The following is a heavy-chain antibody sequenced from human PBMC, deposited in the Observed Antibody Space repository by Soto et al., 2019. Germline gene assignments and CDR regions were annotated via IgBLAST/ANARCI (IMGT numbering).Heavy chain of an antibody. CDR2: ISDSGTTK. J-gene: IGHJ1*01. Sequence: QVQLVESGGGLVKPGGSLRLSCAASGFTFSDYYMSWIRQAPGKGLEWISHISDSGTTKHYADSVKGRFTISRDNATHSLYQQMSIRRADDTAVYYCPRDSSSSGQLAYWGQGPLITVSS. CDR1: GFTFSDYY. V-gene: IGHV3-11*01. CDR3: PRDSSSSGQLAY. D-gene: IGHD6-6*01.